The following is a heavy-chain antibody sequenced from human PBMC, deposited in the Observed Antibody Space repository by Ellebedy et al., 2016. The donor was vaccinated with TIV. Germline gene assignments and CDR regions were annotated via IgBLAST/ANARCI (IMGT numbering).Heavy chain of an antibody. D-gene: IGHD3-3*01. CDR2: INDDGIST. J-gene: IGHJ4*02. CDR1: GFTFSSYW. V-gene: IGHV3-74*01. Sequence: PGGSLRLSCAASGFTFSSYWMHWVRQAPGKGLAWVSRINDDGISTIYADSVKGRFTISRDNAKNTLYLQMNSLRAEDTAVYYCARDPKDYDFDYWGQGTPVTVS. CDR3: ARDPKDYDFDY.